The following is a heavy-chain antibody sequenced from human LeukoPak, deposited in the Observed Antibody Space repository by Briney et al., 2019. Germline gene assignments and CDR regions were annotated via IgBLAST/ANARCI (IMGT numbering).Heavy chain of an antibody. V-gene: IGHV1-69*05. D-gene: IGHD6-6*01. Sequence: SVKVSCKASGGTFSSYAISWVRQAPGQGLEWMGGIIPIFGTANYAQKFQGRVTITTDESTSTAYMELSSLRSEDTAVYYCARGGYYDSSSSRGYYYYMDVWGKGTTVTVSS. CDR3: ARGGYYDSSSSRGYYYYMDV. CDR1: GGTFSSYA. CDR2: IIPIFGTA. J-gene: IGHJ6*03.